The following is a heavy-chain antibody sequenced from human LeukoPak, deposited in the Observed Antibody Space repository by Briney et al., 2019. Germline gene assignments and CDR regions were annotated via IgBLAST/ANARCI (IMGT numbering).Heavy chain of an antibody. J-gene: IGHJ3*02. CDR1: GFTVSFYA. V-gene: IGHV3-23*01. CDR2: IAGGGSST. D-gene: IGHD2-2*01. Sequence: GGSLRLSCAASGFTVSFYAMSWVRQAPGKGLEWVSVIAGGGSSTYYADSVKGRFTISRDNSKNTLYLQMKSLRVEDTAVYYCVKDPDPRYCSSTSCSPIWGQGTMVTVSS. CDR3: VKDPDPRYCSSTSCSPI.